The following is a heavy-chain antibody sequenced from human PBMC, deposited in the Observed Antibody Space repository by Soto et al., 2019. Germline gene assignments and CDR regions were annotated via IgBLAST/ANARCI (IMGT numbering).Heavy chain of an antibody. D-gene: IGHD2-8*01. V-gene: IGHV3-74*01. CDR1: GLIFSNYK. J-gene: IGHJ4*02. Sequence: EVQLVESGGGLVQPGGSLRLSCAASGLIFSNYKMHWVRQAPGKGLVWVSRISTDGSITDYADSVKGRFTVSRDNAKNTLYLHMNSLRGDDTAVYYCARDTNGLHYWGQGTLVTVSS. CDR2: ISTDGSIT. CDR3: ARDTNGLHY.